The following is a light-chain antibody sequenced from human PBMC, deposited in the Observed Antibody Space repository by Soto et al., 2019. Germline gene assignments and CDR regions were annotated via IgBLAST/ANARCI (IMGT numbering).Light chain of an antibody. CDR1: QTFSTY. V-gene: IGKV1-39*01. CDR3: QQTYSDIS. CDR2: GAS. J-gene: IGKJ4*01. Sequence: DVRMTQSPSSLSASVGDTITITCRASQTFSTYLNWFQQKSGESPRLLIYGASTLHDGVPSRFSGSGSGADFTLTISGLQPEDFATYHCQQTYSDISFGGGTRVE.